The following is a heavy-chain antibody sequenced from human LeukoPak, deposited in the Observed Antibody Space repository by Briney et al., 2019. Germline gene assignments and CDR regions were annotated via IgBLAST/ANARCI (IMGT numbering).Heavy chain of an antibody. V-gene: IGHV1-18*01. CDR2: ISCYDGNT. D-gene: IGHD6-25*01. CDR3: ARCDPYSSAFDY. CDR1: GYTFTSYG. Sequence: ASVKVSCKASGYTFTSYGISWVRQAPGQGLEWMGWISCYDGNTNYAQKFQGRVTMTTDTSTSTAYMELRSLRSDDTAVYYCARCDPYSSAFDYWGQGTLVTVSS. J-gene: IGHJ4*02.